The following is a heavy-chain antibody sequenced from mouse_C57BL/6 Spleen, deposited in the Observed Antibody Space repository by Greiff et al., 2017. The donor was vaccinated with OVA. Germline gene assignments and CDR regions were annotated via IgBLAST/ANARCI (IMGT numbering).Heavy chain of an antibody. D-gene: IGHD3-2*02. CDR2: IYPGDGDT. V-gene: IGHV1-82*01. Sequence: VQGVESGPELVKPGASVKISCKASGYAFSSSWMNWVKQRPGKGLEWIGRIYPGDGDTNYNGKFKGKATLTADKSSSTAYMQLSSLTSEDSAVYFCARSAQATVTLFAYWGQGTLVTVSA. CDR3: ARSAQATVTLFAY. CDR1: GYAFSSSW. J-gene: IGHJ3*01.